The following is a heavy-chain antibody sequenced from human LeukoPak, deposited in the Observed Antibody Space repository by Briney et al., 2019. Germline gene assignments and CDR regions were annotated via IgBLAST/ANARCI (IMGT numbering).Heavy chain of an antibody. Sequence: GGSLRLSCAASGFTVSSNYMSWVRQAPGKGLEWVSVIYSGGSTYYADSVKGRFTISRDNSKNTLYLQMNSLRAEDTAVYYCARAHTGAYCGGDCSPGAFDIWGKGTMVTVSS. CDR3: ARAHTGAYCGGDCSPGAFDI. J-gene: IGHJ3*02. D-gene: IGHD2-21*02. V-gene: IGHV3-53*01. CDR1: GFTVSSNY. CDR2: IYSGGST.